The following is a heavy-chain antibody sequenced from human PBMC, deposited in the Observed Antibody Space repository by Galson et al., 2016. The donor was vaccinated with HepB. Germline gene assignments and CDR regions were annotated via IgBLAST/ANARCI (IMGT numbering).Heavy chain of an antibody. CDR2: MGPAGDK. CDR3: ASGPHWNHAY. V-gene: IGHV3-13*01. CDR1: GFTFNDYD. J-gene: IGHJ4*02. D-gene: IGHD1-1*01. Sequence: SLRLSCAISGFTFNDYDMHWVRQGTGESLEWVATMGPAGDKYYPGSAKGRFTVSRESAKNSLYLQMDSLRAGDLGVYYCASGPHWNHAYWGQGTLVTVSS.